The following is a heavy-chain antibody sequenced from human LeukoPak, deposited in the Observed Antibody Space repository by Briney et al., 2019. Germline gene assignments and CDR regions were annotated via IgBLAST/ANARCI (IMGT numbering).Heavy chain of an antibody. Sequence: GGSLRLSCAASGFTFTTYAFPWVRQAPGKGLEWVTLISSDGNNKYYADSVKGRFTVSRDISKNTLYLQMDSLLPEDTAVYYCARDDFSAPELFDYWGQGTLVTVSS. J-gene: IGHJ4*02. CDR1: GFTFTTYA. CDR3: ARDDFSAPELFDY. D-gene: IGHD3/OR15-3a*01. CDR2: ISSDGNNK. V-gene: IGHV3-30-3*01.